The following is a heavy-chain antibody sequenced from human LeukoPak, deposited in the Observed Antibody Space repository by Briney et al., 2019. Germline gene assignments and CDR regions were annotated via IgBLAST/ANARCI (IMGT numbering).Heavy chain of an antibody. D-gene: IGHD3-3*01. CDR2: IKQDGSEK. CDR1: GFTFSSYW. CDR3: ARSGVLRFLEWAYDY. Sequence: GGSLRLSCAASGFTFSSYWMSWVRQAPGKGLEWVANIKQDGSEKYYVDSVKGRFTISRDNAKNSLYLQMNSLRAEDTAVYYRARSGVLRFLEWAYDYWGQGTLVTVSS. V-gene: IGHV3-7*01. J-gene: IGHJ4*02.